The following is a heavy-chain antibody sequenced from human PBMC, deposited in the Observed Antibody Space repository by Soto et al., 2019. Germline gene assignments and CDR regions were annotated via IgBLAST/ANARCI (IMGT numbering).Heavy chain of an antibody. J-gene: IGHJ4*02. Sequence: QVHLVQSGAEVKKPGSSVKVSCKTSGGTFSDSAINWLRQTPGQGLEWMGGLVPMFRTANYAPNLQGRVYITADESTSTVFMELSSLTFEDTAVCYCARGLGGSYFPFDFWGQGTLVTVSS. CDR1: GGTFSDSA. D-gene: IGHD1-26*01. V-gene: IGHV1-69*12. CDR3: ARGLGGSYFPFDF. CDR2: LVPMFRTA.